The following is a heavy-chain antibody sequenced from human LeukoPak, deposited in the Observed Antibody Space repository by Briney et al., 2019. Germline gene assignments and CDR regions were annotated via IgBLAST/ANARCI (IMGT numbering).Heavy chain of an antibody. Sequence: TSEILSLTCTVSGGSISSYYWSWIRQPPGKGLELIGYIYYSGSTNYNPSLKSRVTISVDTSKNQFSLQLSSVTAADTAVYYCASLVGRAGRTYYYGSGSYYFFDYWGQGTLVTVSS. V-gene: IGHV4-59*01. CDR1: GGSISSYY. D-gene: IGHD3-10*01. CDR3: ASLVGRAGRTYYYGSGSYYFFDY. CDR2: IYYSGST. J-gene: IGHJ4*02.